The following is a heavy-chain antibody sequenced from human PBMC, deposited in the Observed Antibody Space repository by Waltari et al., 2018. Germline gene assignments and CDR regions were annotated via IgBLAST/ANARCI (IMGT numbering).Heavy chain of an antibody. CDR2: ISGYDDTT. CDR3: ARDYYYGSGSSWSDVFDI. Sequence: QVQLVQSGGEVRRPGASVTVSWKATGYIFTRYGISWVRQAQGQGLEWMGWISGYDDTTHFAKNFQGRVTMSTDTFTSTVYMDLRSLRSDDTAVYYCARDYYYGSGSSWSDVFDIWGQGTMVTVSS. CDR1: GYIFTRYG. D-gene: IGHD3-10*01. V-gene: IGHV1-18*01. J-gene: IGHJ3*02.